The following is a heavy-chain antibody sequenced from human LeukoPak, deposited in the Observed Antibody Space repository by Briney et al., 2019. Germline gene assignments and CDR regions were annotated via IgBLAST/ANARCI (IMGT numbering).Heavy chain of an antibody. CDR2: IIPIFGTA. V-gene: IGHV1-69*05. Sequence: ASVKVSCKASGGTFSSYAISWVRQAPGQGLEWMGRIIPIFGTANYAQKFQGRVTITTDESTSTAYMELSSLRSEDTAVYYCARDGRYYYGSGATRNFWFDPWGQGTLVTVSS. CDR3: ARDGRYYYGSGATRNFWFDP. J-gene: IGHJ5*02. CDR1: GGTFSSYA. D-gene: IGHD3-10*01.